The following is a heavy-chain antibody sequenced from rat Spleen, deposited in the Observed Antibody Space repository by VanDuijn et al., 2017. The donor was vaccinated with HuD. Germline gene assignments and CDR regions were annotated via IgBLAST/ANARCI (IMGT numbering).Heavy chain of an antibody. J-gene: IGHJ2*01. CDR1: GFTFRNYG. D-gene: IGHD1-11*01. V-gene: IGHV5-25*01. CDR3: ARGGRGPFDF. CDR2: ITNTGGSN. Sequence: EVQLEESGGGLVQPGRSMKLSCAASGFTFRNYGMPWVRQPPGKGLEWVASITNTGGSNYYPDTVKDRFTISRDNAESTLSLQMDSLRSEDTASYYCARGGRGPFDFWGQGVMVTVSS.